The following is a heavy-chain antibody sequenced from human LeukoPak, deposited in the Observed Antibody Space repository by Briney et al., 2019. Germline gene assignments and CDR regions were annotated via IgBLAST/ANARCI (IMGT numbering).Heavy chain of an antibody. CDR1: GFTFKTHA. Sequence: PGGSLRLSCAASGFTFKTHAMTWARQAPGKGLEWVSGISGGGVTTYYADSVKGRFTISRDNSKNTLYLQMNSLRADDTAIYYCARNQQLGGHSYYYYGMDVWGQGTTVTVSS. J-gene: IGHJ6*02. CDR3: ARNQQLGGHSYYYYGMDV. V-gene: IGHV3-23*01. D-gene: IGHD3-16*01. CDR2: ISGGGVTT.